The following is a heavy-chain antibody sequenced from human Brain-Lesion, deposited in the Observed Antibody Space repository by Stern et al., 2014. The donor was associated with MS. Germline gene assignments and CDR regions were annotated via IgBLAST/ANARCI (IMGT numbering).Heavy chain of an antibody. CDR1: GYTFSSYD. CDR2: MNPYSGNT. D-gene: IGHD2-2*01. Sequence: VQLEESGAEVKQPGASVKVSCKASGYTFSSYDITWVRQASGHGLEWMGWMNPYSGNTGYAQKFKGRVSMTSDPSISTVYMELTSLTSDDTAVYFCARAVRNQLLSEYWGQGTLVTVSS. V-gene: IGHV1-8*01. J-gene: IGHJ4*02. CDR3: ARAVRNQLLSEY.